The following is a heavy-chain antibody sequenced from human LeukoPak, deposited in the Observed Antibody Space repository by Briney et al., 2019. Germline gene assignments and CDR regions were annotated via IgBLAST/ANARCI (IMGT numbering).Heavy chain of an antibody. D-gene: IGHD6-19*01. Sequence: GGSLRLSCAASGFTFSSYWMHWVRQAPGKGLVWVSRINADGTSTTYADSVKGRFTISRDNAKNTLYLQINSLRAEDTAVYYCARGRAAVAGYYMDVWGKGTTVTVSS. CDR1: GFTFSSYW. V-gene: IGHV3-74*01. J-gene: IGHJ6*03. CDR2: INADGTST. CDR3: ARGRAAVAGYYMDV.